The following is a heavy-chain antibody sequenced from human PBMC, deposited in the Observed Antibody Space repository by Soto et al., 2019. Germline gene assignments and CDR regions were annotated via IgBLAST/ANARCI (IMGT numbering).Heavy chain of an antibody. CDR1: GFNFSDYY. CDR3: ARNWREDYYGMDV. J-gene: IGHJ6*02. Sequence: PGGSLRLSCAASGFNFSDYYMTWIRQAPGKGLEWVANIKQDGSEIYYVDSVKGRFTISRDNAKNSLYLQMSGLRAEDTAVYYCARNWREDYYGMDVWGQGTTVTVSS. V-gene: IGHV3-7*03. CDR2: IKQDGSEI. D-gene: IGHD1-26*01.